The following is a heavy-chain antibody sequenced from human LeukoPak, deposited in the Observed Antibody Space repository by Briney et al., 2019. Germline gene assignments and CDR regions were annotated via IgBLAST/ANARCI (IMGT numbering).Heavy chain of an antibody. CDR2: ISSSSSYK. J-gene: IGHJ4*02. CDR1: GFTLSSYS. Sequence: PGGSLRLSCAASGFTLSSYSLNWVRQAPGKGLEWVSSISSSSSYKYYADSVRGRFTISRDNAKNSLYLQMNSLRAEDTAVYYCAVNVDIVATITVDYWGQGTLVTVSS. D-gene: IGHD5-12*01. V-gene: IGHV3-21*01. CDR3: AVNVDIVATITVDY.